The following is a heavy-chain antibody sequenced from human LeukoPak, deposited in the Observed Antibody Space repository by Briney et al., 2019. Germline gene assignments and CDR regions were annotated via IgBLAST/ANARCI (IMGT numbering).Heavy chain of an antibody. V-gene: IGHV4-38-2*02. Sequence: PSETLSLTCAVSGYSISSGYYWGWIRQPPGKGLEWVGSIYHSGSTYYNPSLKSRVTISVDTSKNQFSLKLSSVTAADTAVYYCARDLGYGYWFDPWGQGTLVTVSS. CDR2: IYHSGST. D-gene: IGHD1-1*01. CDR1: GYSISSGYY. J-gene: IGHJ5*02. CDR3: ARDLGYGYWFDP.